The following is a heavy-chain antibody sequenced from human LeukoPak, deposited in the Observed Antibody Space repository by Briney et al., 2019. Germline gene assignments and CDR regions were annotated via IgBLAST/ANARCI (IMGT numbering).Heavy chain of an antibody. J-gene: IGHJ4*02. D-gene: IGHD6-6*01. CDR3: ARGRVEYSSSIDFDY. CDR1: GFTFSSYW. Sequence: GGSLRLPCAASGFTFSSYWMHWVRQAPGKGLVWVSRINTDGSSTSYADSVKGRFTISRDNAKNTLYLQMNSLRAEDTAVYYCARGRVEYSSSIDFDYWGQGTLVTVSS. CDR2: INTDGSST. V-gene: IGHV3-74*01.